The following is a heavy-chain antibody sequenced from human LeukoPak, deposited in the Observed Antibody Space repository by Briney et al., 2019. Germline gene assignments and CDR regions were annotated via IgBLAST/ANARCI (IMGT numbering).Heavy chain of an antibody. J-gene: IGHJ3*02. CDR3: ARQTYYGSGSYYNGDAFDI. CDR2: ISSSSSYI. D-gene: IGHD3-10*01. V-gene: IGHV3-21*01. Sequence: GGSLRPSCAASGFTFSSYNMNWVRQAPGNGLEWVSSISSSSSYIYYADSVKGRFTISRDNAKDSLYLQMNSLRAEDTAVYYCARQTYYGSGSYYNGDAFDIWGQGTMVTVSS. CDR1: GFTFSSYN.